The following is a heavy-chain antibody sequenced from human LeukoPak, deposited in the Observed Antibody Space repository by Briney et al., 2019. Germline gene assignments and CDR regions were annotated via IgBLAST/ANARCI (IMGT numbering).Heavy chain of an antibody. J-gene: IGHJ4*02. D-gene: IGHD6-19*01. CDR2: IYYSGST. Sequence: PSETLSLTCTVSGGSISSSSSYWGWIRQPPGKGLEWIGGIYYSGSTYYSPSLKSRVTISVDTSKNQFSLKLNSLTAADTAVYYCARAGNSGWYYFDYWGQGTLVTVSS. CDR3: ARAGNSGWYYFDY. CDR1: GGSISSSSSY. V-gene: IGHV4-39*01.